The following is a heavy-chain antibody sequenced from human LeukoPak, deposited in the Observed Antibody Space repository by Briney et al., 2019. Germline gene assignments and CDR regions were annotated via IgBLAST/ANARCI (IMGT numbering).Heavy chain of an antibody. J-gene: IGHJ4*02. D-gene: IGHD3-3*01. CDR1: GYTFSHYG. Sequence: ASVRVSCKTSGYTFSHYGFSWVRQAPGQGLEWMGWISAYNGNTEYAQKFQGRVTLTTDTSTDTAYMEVRSLTSADTAVYFCARAIWSGHYYLDYWGQGTLVTVSS. V-gene: IGHV1-18*01. CDR3: ARAIWSGHYYLDY. CDR2: ISAYNGNT.